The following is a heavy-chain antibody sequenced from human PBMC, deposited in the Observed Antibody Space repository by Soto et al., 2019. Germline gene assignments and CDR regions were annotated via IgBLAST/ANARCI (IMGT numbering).Heavy chain of an antibody. CDR2: IYYSGST. V-gene: IGHV4-59*01. J-gene: IGHJ6*02. CDR3: ARLHGSGGGYYYYGMDV. CDR1: GGSISSYY. Sequence: QVQLQESGPGLVKPSETLSLTCTVSGGSISSYYWSWIRQPPGKGLQWIGYIYYSGSTNYNPSLKGRVTISVDTSKNQFSLKLSSVTAADTAVYYCARLHGSGGGYYYYGMDVWGQWTTVSVSS. D-gene: IGHD3-10*01.